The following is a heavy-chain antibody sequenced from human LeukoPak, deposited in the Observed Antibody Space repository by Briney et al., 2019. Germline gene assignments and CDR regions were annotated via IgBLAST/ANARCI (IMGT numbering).Heavy chain of an antibody. CDR2: ISGKTGNI. D-gene: IGHD2-21*01. CDR3: ARRFLNSHPIYYYMDV. Sequence: GASVKVSCKASGYNFLNYGISWVRQVPGQGLEWMGWISGKTGNINYAQKFQARATMTRDTSTSTAYMELRSLRSDDTAVYFCARRFLNSHPIYYYMDVWAKGTTVIVSS. V-gene: IGHV1-18*01. CDR1: GYNFLNYG. J-gene: IGHJ6*03.